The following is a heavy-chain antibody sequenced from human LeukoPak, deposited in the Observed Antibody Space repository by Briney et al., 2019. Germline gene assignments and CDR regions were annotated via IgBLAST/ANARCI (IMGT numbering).Heavy chain of an antibody. V-gene: IGHV3-23*01. CDR3: AKGSRGYSYGYED. CDR2: ISGSGDST. CDR1: GITFSSYA. Sequence: PGGSLRLSCAASGITFSSYAMSWVRQAPGKGLEWVSAISGSGDSTYYADSVKGRFTISRDNSKNTLYLQMNSLRAEDTAVYYCAKGSRGYSYGYEDWGQGTLVTVSS. D-gene: IGHD5-18*01. J-gene: IGHJ4*02.